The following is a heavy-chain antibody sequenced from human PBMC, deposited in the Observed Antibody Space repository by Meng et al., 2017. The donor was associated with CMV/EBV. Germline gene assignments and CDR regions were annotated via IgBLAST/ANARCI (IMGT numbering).Heavy chain of an antibody. D-gene: IGHD2-8*01. V-gene: IGHV3-47*01. CDR1: GFAFSSYA. CDR2: IGTGGDT. Sequence: GESLKISCAASGFAFSSYALHWVRRAPGKGLEWVSAIGTGGDTYYADSVMGRFTISRDNAKKSLYLQMNSLRAEDTAVYYCARYEGRRSFDYWGQGTLVTVSS. J-gene: IGHJ4*02. CDR3: ARYEGRRSFDY.